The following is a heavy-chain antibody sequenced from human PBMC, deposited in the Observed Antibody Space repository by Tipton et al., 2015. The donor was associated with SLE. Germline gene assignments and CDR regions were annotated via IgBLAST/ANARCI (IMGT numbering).Heavy chain of an antibody. Sequence: LRLSCAVYGGSFSGYYWSWIRQPPGKGLEWIGEINHSGSTNYNPSLKSRVTISVDTSKNQFSLKLSSVTAADTAVYYCASCIAAAGTGFDYWGQGTLVTVSS. J-gene: IGHJ4*02. D-gene: IGHD6-13*01. CDR3: ASCIAAAGTGFDY. CDR1: GGSFSGYY. V-gene: IGHV4-34*01. CDR2: INHSGST.